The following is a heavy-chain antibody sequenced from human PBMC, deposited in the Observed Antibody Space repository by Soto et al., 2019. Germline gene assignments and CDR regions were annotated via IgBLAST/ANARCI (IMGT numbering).Heavy chain of an antibody. V-gene: IGHV3-11*06. CDR2: ISSSDSYT. J-gene: IGHJ4*02. CDR1: GFTFSDYY. CDR3: ARYIYGYVDY. D-gene: IGHD5-18*01. Sequence: AGGSLRLSCAASGFTFSDYYMSWIRQAPGKGLEWVSYISSSDSYTNYADSVKGRFTISRDNAKNSLYLQMNSLRAEDTALYYCARYIYGYVDYWGQGTLVTVSS.